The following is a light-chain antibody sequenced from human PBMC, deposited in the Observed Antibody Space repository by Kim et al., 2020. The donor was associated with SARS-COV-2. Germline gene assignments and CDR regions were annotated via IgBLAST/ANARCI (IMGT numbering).Light chain of an antibody. Sequence: QSALTQPASLSGSPGQSITISCTGTNSDVGTSNLVSWYQQHPGKVPTLMISDVSQRPSGVSDRFSGSKSGNTASLTISGLLPDDEADYYCCSYAGGRIYVFGTGTKVTVL. CDR3: CSYAGGRIYV. CDR1: NSDVGTSNL. J-gene: IGLJ1*01. V-gene: IGLV2-23*02. CDR2: DVS.